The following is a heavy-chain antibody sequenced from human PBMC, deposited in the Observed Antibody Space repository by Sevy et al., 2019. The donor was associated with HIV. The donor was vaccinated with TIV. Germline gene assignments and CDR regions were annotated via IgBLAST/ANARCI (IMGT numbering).Heavy chain of an antibody. D-gene: IGHD2-15*01. Sequence: SETLSLTCAVYGGSFSGYYWSWIRQPPGKGLEWIGEINHSGSTNYNPSLKSRVTISVDTSKNQFSLKLSSVTAADTAVYYCARDGVEGATDFDYWGQGTLVTVSS. CDR1: GGSFSGYY. CDR2: INHSGST. V-gene: IGHV4-34*01. J-gene: IGHJ4*02. CDR3: ARDGVEGATDFDY.